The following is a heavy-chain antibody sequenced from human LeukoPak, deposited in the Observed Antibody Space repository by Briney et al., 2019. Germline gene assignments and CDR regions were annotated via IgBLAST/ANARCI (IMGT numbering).Heavy chain of an antibody. J-gene: IGHJ6*03. CDR2: IYVTGGT. D-gene: IGHD3-16*02. V-gene: IGHV4-59*08. CDR3: ARHIGGGIEDMDV. Sequence: PSETLSLTSTVSGGSIGTYYWSWIRQSPGKRLEWIGYIYVTGGTRYNPYLQSRVTISVDTSRDQFFLKMSSVTAAGTAVYYCARHIGGGIEDMDVWGKGTKVTVSS. CDR1: GGSIGTYY.